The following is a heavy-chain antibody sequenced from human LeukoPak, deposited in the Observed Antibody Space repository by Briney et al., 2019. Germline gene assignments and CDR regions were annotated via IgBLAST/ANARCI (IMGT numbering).Heavy chain of an antibody. CDR2: ISYDGSNK. Sequence: GRSLRPSCAASGFTFSSYGMHWVRQAPGKGLEWVAVISYDGSNKYYADSVKGRFTISRDNSKNTLYLQMNSLRAEDTAVYYCAKGDFWSIRGYFDYWGQGTLVTVSS. D-gene: IGHD3-3*01. J-gene: IGHJ4*02. CDR3: AKGDFWSIRGYFDY. CDR1: GFTFSSYG. V-gene: IGHV3-30*18.